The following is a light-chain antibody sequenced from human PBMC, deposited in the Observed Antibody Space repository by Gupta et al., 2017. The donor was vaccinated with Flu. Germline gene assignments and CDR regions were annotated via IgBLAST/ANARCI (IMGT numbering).Light chain of an antibody. J-gene: IGLJ3*02. V-gene: IGLV3-25*03. CDR1: AFSKRY. CDR2: QHT. CDR3: QTGYSSALFWL. Sequence: QTARISFSGYAFSKRYAYWYHQKPGHAPIPVIYQHTGFPSGFPERFSGSNSVPTPTLSISGVQPSDDAAYYCQTGYSSALFWLFGGGTKLTVL.